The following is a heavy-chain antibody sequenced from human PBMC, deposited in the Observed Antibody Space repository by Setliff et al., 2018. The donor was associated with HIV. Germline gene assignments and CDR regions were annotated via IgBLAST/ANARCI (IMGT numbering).Heavy chain of an antibody. CDR2: INHSGNT. CDR3: VASSSWSCRLNY. D-gene: IGHD2-2*01. CDR1: GGSFSGY. J-gene: IGHJ4*02. V-gene: IGHV4-34*01. Sequence: SETLSLTCVVYGGSFSGYWSWIRQSPGKGLEWLGEINHSGNTHYDPSLKSRLTISIDTSKKQFSLKLTSVTAADAAIYYCVASSSWSCRLNYWGQGTLVTVS.